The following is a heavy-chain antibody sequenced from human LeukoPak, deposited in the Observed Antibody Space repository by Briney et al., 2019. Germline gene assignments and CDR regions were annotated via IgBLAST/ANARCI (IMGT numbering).Heavy chain of an antibody. V-gene: IGHV1-8*03. CDR2: MNPNSGNR. CDR3: AREGLDP. CDR1: GYTFTTYD. J-gene: IGHJ2*01. Sequence: ASVTVSCKASGYTFTTYDINWVRQATGQGLEWMGYMNPNSGNRVYAQTFQGRVSITTNTAINTAYMELSSLTSEDTAVYYCAREGLDPWGLGTLVTVSS.